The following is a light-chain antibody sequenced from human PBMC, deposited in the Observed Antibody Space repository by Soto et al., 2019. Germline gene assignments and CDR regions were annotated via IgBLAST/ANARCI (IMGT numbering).Light chain of an antibody. CDR3: QQYNTYSPWT. CDR2: AAS. J-gene: IGKJ1*01. CDR1: HDIARW. Sequence: DIQMTQSPSSVSAFVGDRVAITCRASHDIARWLAWYQQQPGKAPRLLIYAASSLQSGVPTRFSGSGSGTEFTLTIISLHPDDFATYYCQQYNTYSPWTFGQGTKVDI. V-gene: IGKV1-5*01.